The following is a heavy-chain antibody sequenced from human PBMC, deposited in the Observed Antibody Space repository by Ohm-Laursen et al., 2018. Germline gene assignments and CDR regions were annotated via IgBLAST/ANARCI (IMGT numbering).Heavy chain of an antibody. Sequence: SLRLSCAAFGFTFSSNAMGWVRQAPGKGLEWVSSISSSSSYIYYADSVKGRFTISRDNAKNTLYLQMNSLRAEDTAVYYCARGGKFDTAMGLWGQGTLVTVSS. CDR1: GFTFSSNA. J-gene: IGHJ4*02. CDR2: ISSSSSYI. D-gene: IGHD5-18*01. V-gene: IGHV3-21*01. CDR3: ARGGKFDTAMGL.